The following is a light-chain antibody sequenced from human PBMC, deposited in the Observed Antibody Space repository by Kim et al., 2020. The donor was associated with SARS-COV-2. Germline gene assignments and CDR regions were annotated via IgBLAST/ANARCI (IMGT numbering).Light chain of an antibody. Sequence: SSELTQDPAVSVALGQTVRITCQGDSLRRYYPCWFQQKPGQAPILVIYNRNNRPSGIPDRFSGTSSGNTASLTITGAQAEDEAVCYCDSRDNSGNHDVFG. CDR1: SLRRYY. CDR3: DSRDNSGNHDV. CDR2: NRN. V-gene: IGLV3-19*01. J-gene: IGLJ1*01.